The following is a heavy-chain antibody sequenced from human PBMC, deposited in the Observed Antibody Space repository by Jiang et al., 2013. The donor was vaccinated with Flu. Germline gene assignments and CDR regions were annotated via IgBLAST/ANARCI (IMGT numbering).Heavy chain of an antibody. J-gene: IGHJ6*02. CDR1: GDSVSSNSAA. CDR2: TYYRSKWYN. Sequence: TLSLTCVISGDSVSSNSAAWNWIRQSPSRGLEWLGRTYYRSKWYNDYAVSVKSRITINPDTSKNQFSLQLNSVTPEDTAVYYCARDRDYYGSGSYYHYYYYGMDVWGQGTTVTVSS. CDR3: ARDRDYYGSGSYYHYYYYGMDV. D-gene: IGHD3-10*01. V-gene: IGHV6-1*01.